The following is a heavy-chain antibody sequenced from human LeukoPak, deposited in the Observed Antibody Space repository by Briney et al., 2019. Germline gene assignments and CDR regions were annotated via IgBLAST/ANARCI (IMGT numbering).Heavy chain of an antibody. CDR1: GFTFSSYA. CDR3: AKAAHAQTIFGVVITDY. D-gene: IGHD3-3*01. Sequence: GGSLRLSCAASGFTFSSYAMSWVRQAPGKGLEWVSAISGSGGSTYYADSVKGRFTISRDNSKNTLYLQMNSLRAEDTAVYYRAKAAHAQTIFGVVITDYWGQGTLVTVSS. CDR2: ISGSGGST. J-gene: IGHJ4*02. V-gene: IGHV3-23*01.